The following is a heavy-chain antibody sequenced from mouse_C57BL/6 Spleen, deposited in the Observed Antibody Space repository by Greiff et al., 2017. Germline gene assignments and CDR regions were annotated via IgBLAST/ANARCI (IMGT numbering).Heavy chain of an antibody. CDR3: ARVDYDGD. Sequence: QVQLQQPGAELVRPGTSVKLSCKASGYTFTSYWMHWVKQRPGQGLEWIGVIDPSDSYTNYNQKFKGKATLTVDTSSSTAYMQLSSLTSEDSAVYYCARVDYDGDWGQGTLVTVSA. V-gene: IGHV1-59*01. CDR1: GYTFTSYW. J-gene: IGHJ3*01. CDR2: IDPSDSYT. D-gene: IGHD2-4*01.